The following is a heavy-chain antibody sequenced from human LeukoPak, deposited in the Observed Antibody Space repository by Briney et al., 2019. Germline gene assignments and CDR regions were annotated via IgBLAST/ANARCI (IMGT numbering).Heavy chain of an antibody. CDR3: ARLDRSTTSCRFDP. Sequence: GESLKISCKGSVYSFTNYWIGWVRQVSGKGLEWMGIIYPGDSDTRYSPSFQGQVTISADKSISTAYLQWSSLQASDTAMYYCARLDRSTTSCRFDPWGQGTLVTVSS. V-gene: IGHV5-51*01. J-gene: IGHJ5*02. CDR2: IYPGDSDT. D-gene: IGHD2-2*01. CDR1: VYSFTNYW.